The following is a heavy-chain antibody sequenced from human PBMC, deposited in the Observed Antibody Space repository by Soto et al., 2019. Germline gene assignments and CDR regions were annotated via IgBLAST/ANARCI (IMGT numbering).Heavy chain of an antibody. CDR3: ARIKSGYSYGSIIDF. D-gene: IGHD5-18*01. J-gene: IGHJ4*02. CDR2: VFYSVRT. CDR1: GGSINNFH. Sequence: SETLSLTCIVSGGSINNFHWSWIRQPPGKGLEWIGFVFYSVRTTYNPSLQSRVTISVDTSQNHFSLKVRSVTAADTATYYCARIKSGYSYGSIIDFWGQGKLVTVSS. V-gene: IGHV4-59*01.